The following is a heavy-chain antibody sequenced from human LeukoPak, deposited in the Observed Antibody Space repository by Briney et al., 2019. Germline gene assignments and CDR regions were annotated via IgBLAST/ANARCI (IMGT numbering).Heavy chain of an antibody. CDR3: ARAQVDRPSMVRGMDV. V-gene: IGHV4-39*07. D-gene: IGHD3-10*01. CDR2: IYYSGST. CDR1: GGSISSGGYS. J-gene: IGHJ6*04. Sequence: PSETLSLTCAVSGGSISSGGYSWSWIRQPPGKGLEWIGSIYYSGSTYYNPSLKSRVTISVDTSKNQFSLKLSSVTAADTAVYYCARAQVDRPSMVRGMDVWGKGTTVTVSS.